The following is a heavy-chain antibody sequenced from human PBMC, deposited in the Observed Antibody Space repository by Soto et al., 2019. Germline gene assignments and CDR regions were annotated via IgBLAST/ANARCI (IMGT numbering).Heavy chain of an antibody. D-gene: IGHD3-22*01. Sequence: PGESLKISCQGSGYTFTNHWITWVRQMPGKGLEWMGRINPSDSHTNYSPSFQGHVTMSVDKSISTAYLQWSSLKASDSAMYYCARPASYHVSSGYFGIYWGQRTLVTVSS. CDR3: ARPASYHVSSGYFGIY. V-gene: IGHV5-10-1*01. CDR1: GYTFTNHW. CDR2: INPSDSHT. J-gene: IGHJ4*02.